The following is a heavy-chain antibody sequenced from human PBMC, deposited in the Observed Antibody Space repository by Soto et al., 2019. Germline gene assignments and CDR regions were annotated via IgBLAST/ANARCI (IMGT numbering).Heavy chain of an antibody. D-gene: IGHD6-13*01. J-gene: IGHJ4*02. CDR3: VARYTSNWFFDD. Sequence: GGSLRLSCSASGFTFSSYAMHWVRQAPGKGLEYVSAISGDGRKTYHADSVKGRFNISRDNSKNTMYLQISSLRGDDTAVYYCVARYTSNWFFDDWGQGTPVTVSS. V-gene: IGHV3-64D*08. CDR1: GFTFSSYA. CDR2: ISGDGRKT.